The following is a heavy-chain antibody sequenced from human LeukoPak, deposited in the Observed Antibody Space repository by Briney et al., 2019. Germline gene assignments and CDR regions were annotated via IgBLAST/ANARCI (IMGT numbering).Heavy chain of an antibody. V-gene: IGHV3-66*01. CDR1: GFTVRNNY. CDR3: ATGERMVRGDGVDY. Sequence: GGSLRLSCVASGFTVRNNYMSWVRQAPGKGLEWVSVIYSGGSTYYADSVKGRFTISRDNSKNTLYLQINSLRAEDTAVYFCATGERMVRGDGVDYWGQGTLVTVSS. J-gene: IGHJ4*02. CDR2: IYSGGST. D-gene: IGHD3-10*01.